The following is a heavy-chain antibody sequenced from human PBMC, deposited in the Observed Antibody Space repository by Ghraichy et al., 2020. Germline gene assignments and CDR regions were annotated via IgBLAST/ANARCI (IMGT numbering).Heavy chain of an antibody. Sequence: GGSLRLSCASSGFTLSDFYMSWIRQAPGKGLECVSYISSDGTTIYYTDSVKGRFTISRDNAKNSLYLQMNSLRAEDTAVYYCARRRDYFDYWGQGTLVTVSS. CDR2: ISSDGTTI. CDR3: ARRRDYFDY. J-gene: IGHJ4*01. V-gene: IGHV3-11*04. CDR1: GFTLSDFY.